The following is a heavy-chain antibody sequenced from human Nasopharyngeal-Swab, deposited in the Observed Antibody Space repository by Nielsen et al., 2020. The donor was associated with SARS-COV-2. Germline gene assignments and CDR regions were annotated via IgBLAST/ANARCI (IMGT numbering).Heavy chain of an antibody. Sequence: ESLKISCTVSGGSISSGGYYLSWIRQPPGNGLEWIGYIYYSGSTNYNPSLKSRVTITVDTSKNQFFLKLSSVTAADTAVYYCARDQGWAVAGYYYYYGMDVWGQGTTVTVSS. CDR3: ARDQGWAVAGYYYYYGMDV. CDR1: GGSISSGGYY. CDR2: IYYSGST. V-gene: IGHV4-61*08. J-gene: IGHJ6*02. D-gene: IGHD6-13*01.